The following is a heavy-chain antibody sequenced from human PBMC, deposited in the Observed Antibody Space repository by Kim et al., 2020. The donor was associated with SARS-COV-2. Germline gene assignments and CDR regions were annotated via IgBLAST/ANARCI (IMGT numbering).Heavy chain of an antibody. CDR2: ISGSGEYT. Sequence: GGSLRLSCVASGFTFSNYALTWVRKVPGKGLEWGSGISGSGEYTYYADSVKGRFTISRDISKSMLYLQIDSLRAEDTAVYYCAKFMGFMMPTRGIDVWG. V-gene: IGHV3-23*01. CDR1: GFTFSNYA. CDR3: AKFMGFMMPTRGIDV. D-gene: IGHD3-16*01. J-gene: IGHJ6*02.